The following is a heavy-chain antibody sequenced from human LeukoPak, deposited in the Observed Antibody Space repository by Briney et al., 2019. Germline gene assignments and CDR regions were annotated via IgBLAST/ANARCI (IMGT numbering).Heavy chain of an antibody. D-gene: IGHD6-13*01. V-gene: IGHV3-21*01. CDR1: GFTFSSYA. Sequence: GGSLRLSCAASGFTFSSYAMHWVRQAPGKGLEWVSSISSSSSYIYYADSVKGRFTISRDNAKNSLYLQMNSLRAEDTAVYYCASPAIAGQNWFDPWGQGTLVTVSS. CDR3: ASPAIAGQNWFDP. CDR2: ISSSSSYI. J-gene: IGHJ5*02.